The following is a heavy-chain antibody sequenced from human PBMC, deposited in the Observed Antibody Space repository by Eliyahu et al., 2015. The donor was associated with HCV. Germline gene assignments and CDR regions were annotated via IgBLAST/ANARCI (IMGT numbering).Heavy chain of an antibody. V-gene: IGHV1-2*02. D-gene: IGHD3-16*01. J-gene: IGHJ3*02. CDR2: INPNSGGT. CDR1: GYXXTGYY. CDR3: ARTRHLGSDAFDI. Sequence: QVQLVQSGAEVKKPGASVKXSCKASGYXXTGYYMHWVRXAPGQGLEWMGWINPNSGGTNYAQKFQGRVTMTRDTSISTAYMELSRLRSDDTAVYYCARTRHLGSDAFDIWGQGTMVTVSS.